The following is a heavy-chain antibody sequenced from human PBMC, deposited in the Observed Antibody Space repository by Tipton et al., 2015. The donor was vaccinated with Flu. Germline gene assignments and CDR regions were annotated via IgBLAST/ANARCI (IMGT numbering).Heavy chain of an antibody. D-gene: IGHD1-14*01. J-gene: IGHJ4*02. CDR2: ISGSGGSP. CDR3: GRAIGGSNSY. Sequence: AVSGFTFRSYAMSWVRQAPGKGPEWVSAISGSGGSPYYADSVKGRFSISRDNAKNSLYLQMNSLRGEDSGVYYCGRAIGGSNSYWGQGTLVTVSS. V-gene: IGHV3-23*01. CDR1: GFTFRSYA.